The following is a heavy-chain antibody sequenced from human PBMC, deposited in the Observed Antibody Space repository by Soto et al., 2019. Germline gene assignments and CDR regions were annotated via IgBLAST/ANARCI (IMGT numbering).Heavy chain of an antibody. J-gene: IGHJ4*02. D-gene: IGHD5-18*01. CDR3: ARDLRGYSYGLDY. CDR2: INHSGNT. V-gene: IGHV4-34*01. Sequence: SETLSLTCAVYGGSFSGYYWSWIRQPPGKGLEWIGEINHSGNTNYNPSLKSRVTISVDTSKNQFSLKLSSVTAADTAVYYCARDLRGYSYGLDYWGQGTLVTVSS. CDR1: GGSFSGYY.